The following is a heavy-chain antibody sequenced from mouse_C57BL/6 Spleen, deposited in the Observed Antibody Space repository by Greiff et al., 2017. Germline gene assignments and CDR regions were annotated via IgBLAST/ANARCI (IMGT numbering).Heavy chain of an antibody. V-gene: IGHV1-52*01. CDR1: GYTFTSYW. J-gene: IGHJ2*01. CDR2: IDPSASDT. CDR3: AREITTVVGDY. D-gene: IGHD1-1*01. Sequence: QVQLQQPGAELVRPGSSVKLSCKASGYTFTSYWMHWVKQRPIQGLEWIGNIDPSASDTHSNQKFKDKATLTVDKSSSTAYMQLSSLTSEDSAVYYCAREITTVVGDYWGQGTTRTVSS.